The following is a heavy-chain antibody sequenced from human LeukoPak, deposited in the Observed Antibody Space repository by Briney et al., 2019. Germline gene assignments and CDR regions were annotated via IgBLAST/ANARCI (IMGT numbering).Heavy chain of an antibody. V-gene: IGHV1-69*05. Sequence: GASVKVSCKASGGTFSSYAIMRVRQAPGQGLEWMGRIIPIFGTANYAQKFQGRVTITTDESTSTAYMELSSLRSEDTAVYYCAREGVGSEGWFDPWGQGTLVTVSS. J-gene: IGHJ5*02. CDR2: IIPIFGTA. D-gene: IGHD1-26*01. CDR3: AREGVGSEGWFDP. CDR1: GGTFSSYA.